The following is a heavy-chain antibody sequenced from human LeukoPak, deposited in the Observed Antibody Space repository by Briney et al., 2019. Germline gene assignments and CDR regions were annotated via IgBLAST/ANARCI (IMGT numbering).Heavy chain of an antibody. CDR1: GYSISSGYF. Sequence: PSETLSLTCTVSGYSISSGYFWGWIRQPPGKGLEWIGSIYHSGSTYYNPSLKSRVTISVDTSKNQFSLKLSSVTAADTAVYYCARVDRGTTTFDYWGQGTLVTVSS. D-gene: IGHD4-17*01. CDR2: IYHSGST. CDR3: ARVDRGTTTFDY. J-gene: IGHJ4*02. V-gene: IGHV4-38-2*02.